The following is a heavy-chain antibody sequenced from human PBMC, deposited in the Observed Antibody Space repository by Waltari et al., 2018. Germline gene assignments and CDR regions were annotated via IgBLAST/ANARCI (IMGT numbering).Heavy chain of an antibody. J-gene: IGHJ4*02. CDR1: GATFSTSA. V-gene: IGHV1-69*01. Sequence: QVQLVQSGAEVKKPGSSVKFSCKASGATFSTSAISWRRQATGQGLEWMGGIIPIFGTANYEQKFQGRVTITAEEATSTGYMERSSLRSEDTAVYYWAREGPTGTSDYWGQGTLVTVSS. D-gene: IGHD1-1*01. CDR3: AREGPTGTSDY. CDR2: IIPIFGTA.